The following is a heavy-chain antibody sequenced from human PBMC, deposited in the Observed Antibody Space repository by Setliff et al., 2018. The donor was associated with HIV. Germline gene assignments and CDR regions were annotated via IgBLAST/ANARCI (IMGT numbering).Heavy chain of an antibody. V-gene: IGHV4-39*01. CDR2: IYYSGST. Sequence: KTSETLSLTCTVSGGSISSSSYYWGWIRQPPGKGLEWIGSIYYSGSTYYNPSLKSRVTISVDTSKNQFSLKLSSVTAADTAVYYCAPYRKAERWLQLGGNFDYWGQGTLVTVSS. CDR1: GGSISSSSYY. CDR3: APYRKAERWLQLGGNFDY. J-gene: IGHJ4*02. D-gene: IGHD5-12*01.